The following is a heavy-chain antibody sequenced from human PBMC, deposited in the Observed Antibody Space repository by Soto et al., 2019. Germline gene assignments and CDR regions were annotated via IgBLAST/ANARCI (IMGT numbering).Heavy chain of an antibody. V-gene: IGHV3-9*01. D-gene: IGHD4-17*01. CDR3: AKDMIDDYGQGSAFDI. CDR2: ISWNSGSI. Sequence: GGSLRLCCAACGFTFDDYAMHWVRQAPGKGLEWVSGISWNSGSIGYADSVKGRFTISRDNAKNSLYLQMNSLRAEDTALYYCAKDMIDDYGQGSAFDIWGQGTMVTVSS. CDR1: GFTFDDYA. J-gene: IGHJ3*02.